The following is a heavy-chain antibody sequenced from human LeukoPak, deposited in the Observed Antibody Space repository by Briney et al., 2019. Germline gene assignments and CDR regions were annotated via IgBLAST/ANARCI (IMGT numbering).Heavy chain of an antibody. D-gene: IGHD3-10*01. J-gene: IGHJ4*02. CDR3: ARLTASFGEYHY. Sequence: ASVKVSCKASGGTFSSYAISWVRQAPGQGLEWMGGIIPIFGTANYAQKLQGRVTMTTDTSTSTAYMELRSLRSDDTAVYYCARLTASFGEYHYWGQGTLVTVSS. V-gene: IGHV1-69*05. CDR1: GGTFSSYA. CDR2: IIPIFGTA.